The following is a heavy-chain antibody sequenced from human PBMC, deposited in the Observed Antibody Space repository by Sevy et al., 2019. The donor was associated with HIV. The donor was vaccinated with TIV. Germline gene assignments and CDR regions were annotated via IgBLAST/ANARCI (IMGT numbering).Heavy chain of an antibody. CDR1: GFSFSSYA. Sequence: RGSLRLSCAASGFSFSSYAMHWVRQAPGKGLEWVAVIWYDGSNKYYADSVKGRFTISRDNSKNTMYLQMNSLRAEDTGVYHCARVGSWYHDFDYWGQGTLVIVSS. D-gene: IGHD3-10*01. CDR2: IWYDGSNK. J-gene: IGHJ4*02. V-gene: IGHV3-33*01. CDR3: ARVGSWYHDFDY.